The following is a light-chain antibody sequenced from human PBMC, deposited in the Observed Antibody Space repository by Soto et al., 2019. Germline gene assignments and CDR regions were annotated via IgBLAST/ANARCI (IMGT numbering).Light chain of an antibody. CDR2: WAS. V-gene: IGKV4-1*01. J-gene: IGKJ3*01. Sequence: DIVMTQSPDSLAVSLGERATINCKSSQSVLYSSNNKNYLAWYQQKQGQRPKLLIYWASTRESGVPDRFSGSGSGTDFTLTISSLQAEDVAVYYCQQYYSTPFTFGPGTKVDIK. CDR3: QQYYSTPFT. CDR1: QSVLYSSNNKNY.